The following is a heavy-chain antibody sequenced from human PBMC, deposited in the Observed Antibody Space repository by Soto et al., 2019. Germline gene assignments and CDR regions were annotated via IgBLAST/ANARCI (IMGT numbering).Heavy chain of an antibody. CDR1: GGSISSYY. J-gene: IGHJ5*02. D-gene: IGHD4-4*01. Sequence: SETLSLTCTVSGGSISSYYWSWIRQPPGKGLEWIGYIYYSGSTNYNPSLKSRVTISVDTSKNQFSLKLSSVTAADTAVYYCARLGRYSEDNWFDPWGQGTLVTVSS. CDR2: IYYSGST. CDR3: ARLGRYSEDNWFDP. V-gene: IGHV4-59*08.